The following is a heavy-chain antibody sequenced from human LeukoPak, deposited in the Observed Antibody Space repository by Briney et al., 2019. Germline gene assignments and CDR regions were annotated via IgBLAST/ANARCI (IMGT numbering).Heavy chain of an antibody. J-gene: IGHJ4*02. Sequence: SQTLSLTCTVSGGSIGNSYFWGWIRQPPGKGLEWIGSIYYSGSTDYNPSLKSRVAISVDTSKNQFSLKLSSVTAADTAVYYCARHDIGGRAGVLLWGQGTLVTVSS. CDR2: IYYSGST. D-gene: IGHD3-10*01. V-gene: IGHV4-39*01. CDR1: GGSIGNSYF. CDR3: ARHDIGGRAGVLL.